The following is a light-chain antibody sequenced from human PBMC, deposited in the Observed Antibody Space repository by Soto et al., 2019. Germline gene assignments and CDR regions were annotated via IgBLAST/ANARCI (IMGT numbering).Light chain of an antibody. Sequence: EIVMTQSPATLSVSPGERVTLSCRASQSISSNLAWYQQRPGQAPRLLIYGASTRATGIPARFSGSGSGTEFTLTVSSLQSEDFAIYYCHQYNNWPAFGEGTKVEI. CDR3: HQYNNWPA. CDR2: GAS. CDR1: QSISSN. V-gene: IGKV3-15*01. J-gene: IGKJ1*01.